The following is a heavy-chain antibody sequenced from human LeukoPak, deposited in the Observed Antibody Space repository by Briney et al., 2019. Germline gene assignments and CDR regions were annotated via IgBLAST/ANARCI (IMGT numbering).Heavy chain of an antibody. D-gene: IGHD3-22*01. CDR3: ARDRRYDSSGYYYFYYYYGMDV. CDR2: ISAYNGNT. CDR1: GYTFTSYD. J-gene: IGHJ6*02. Sequence: ASVKVSCKASGYTFTSYDINWVRQAPGQGLEWMGWISAYNGNTNYAQKLQGRVTMTTDTSTCTAYMELRSLRSDDTAVYYCARDRRYDSSGYYYFYYYYGMDVWGQGTTVTVSS. V-gene: IGHV1-18*01.